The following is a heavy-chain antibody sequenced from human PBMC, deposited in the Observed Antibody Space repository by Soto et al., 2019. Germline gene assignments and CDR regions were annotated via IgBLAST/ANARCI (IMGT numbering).Heavy chain of an antibody. CDR1: GFTFSSYS. V-gene: IGHV3-21*01. Sequence: EVQLVESGGGLVKPGGSLRLSCAVSGFTFSSYSMNCVRQAPGKGLEWVSSISSSSSYIYYADSVKGRFTISRDNAKNSLYLQMNSMRAEDTAVYYCARDNWNYPFDYWGQGTLVTVSS. CDR2: ISSSSSYI. CDR3: ARDNWNYPFDY. D-gene: IGHD1-7*01. J-gene: IGHJ4*02.